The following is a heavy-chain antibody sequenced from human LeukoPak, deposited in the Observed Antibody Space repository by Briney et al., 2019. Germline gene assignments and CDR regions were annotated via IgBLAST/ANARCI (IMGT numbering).Heavy chain of an antibody. CDR2: IYHSGST. CDR3: ARDRGDYIDY. Sequence: SQTLSLTCAVSGYSISSGYYWGWIRQPPGKGLEWIGSIYHSGSTYYNPSLKSRVTISVDTSKNQFSLKLSSVTAADTAVYYCARDRGDYIDYWGQGTLVTVSS. J-gene: IGHJ4*02. V-gene: IGHV4-38-2*02. CDR1: GYSISSGYY. D-gene: IGHD3-10*01.